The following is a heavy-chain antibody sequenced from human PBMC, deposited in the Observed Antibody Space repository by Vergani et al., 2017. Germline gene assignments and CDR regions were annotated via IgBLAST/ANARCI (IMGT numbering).Heavy chain of an antibody. CDR1: GGSVSSGTYY. CDR2: IYYSGST. Sequence: QVQLQASGPGLVKPSETLSLTCTVSGGSVSSGTYYWSWTRQPPGKGLEWIGYIYYSGSTNYNPSLKSRVTISVDTSKNQVSLKVSSVTAADTAVYYCARDRGVASGYFDYWGQGTLVTVSS. D-gene: IGHD2-15*01. V-gene: IGHV4-61*01. J-gene: IGHJ4*02. CDR3: ARDRGVASGYFDY.